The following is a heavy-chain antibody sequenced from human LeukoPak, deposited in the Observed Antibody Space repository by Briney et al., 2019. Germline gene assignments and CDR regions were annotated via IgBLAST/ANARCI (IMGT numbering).Heavy chain of an antibody. J-gene: IGHJ3*02. CDR2: ISGSGIK. CDR3: AREDTGVAFDI. D-gene: IGHD2-8*01. V-gene: IGHV3-48*03. CDR1: RFTFSSYE. Sequence: GGSLRLSCAASRFTFSSYEMNWVRQAPGKGLEWVSYISGSGIKHYADSVKGRFTISRDNAKNSWYLQMNSMRVEDTSVYYCAREDTGVAFDIWGQGTTVTV.